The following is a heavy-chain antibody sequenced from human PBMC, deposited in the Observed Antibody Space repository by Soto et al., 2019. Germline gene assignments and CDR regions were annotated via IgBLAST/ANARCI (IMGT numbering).Heavy chain of an antibody. CDR1: GFTFGDYA. Sequence: DVQLMESGGGLVQPGRSLRLSCAASGFTFGDYAMHWVRQAPGKGLEWVSGISWNRGSTGYADSVKGRFTIYRDNAKNSLYLQMTSLRAEETALYYCAKDSSGYYPDPLDYWGQGTLVTVSS. V-gene: IGHV3-9*01. CDR2: ISWNRGST. J-gene: IGHJ4*02. CDR3: AKDSSGYYPDPLDY. D-gene: IGHD3-22*01.